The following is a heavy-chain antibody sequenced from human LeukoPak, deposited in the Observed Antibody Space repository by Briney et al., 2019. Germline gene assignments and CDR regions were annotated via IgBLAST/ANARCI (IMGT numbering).Heavy chain of an antibody. CDR3: ARERVVTATDAFDI. V-gene: IGHV3-33*01. CDR2: IWYDGSNK. J-gene: IGHJ3*02. Sequence: GGSLRLSCAASGFTFSSYGMHWVRQAPGKGLEWVAVIWYDGSNKYYADSVKGRFTISRDNSKNTLYLQMNSLRAEDTAVYYCARERVVTATDAFDIWAKGQWSPSLQ. D-gene: IGHD2-21*02. CDR1: GFTFSSYG.